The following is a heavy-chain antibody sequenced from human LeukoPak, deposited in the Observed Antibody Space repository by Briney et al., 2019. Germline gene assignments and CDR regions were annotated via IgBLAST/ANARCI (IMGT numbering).Heavy chain of an antibody. V-gene: IGHV3-23*01. CDR3: AKDPHSSSWAFDY. J-gene: IGHJ4*02. CDR2: IGSDNKP. CDR1: GFTFSSYA. Sequence: GGSLRLSCEASGFTFSSYAMTWVRQAPGKGLEWVSSIGSDNKPHYSESVKGRFAISRDNSKNKLYLQMNSLRAEDTAVYYCAKDPHSSSWAFDYWGQGTLVTVSS. D-gene: IGHD6-13*01.